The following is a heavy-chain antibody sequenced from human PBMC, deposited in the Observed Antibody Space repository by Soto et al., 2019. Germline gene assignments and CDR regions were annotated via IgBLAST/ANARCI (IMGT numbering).Heavy chain of an antibody. CDR2: IDPSDSYT. CDR1: GYSFTSYW. Sequence: PGESLKISCKGSGYSFTSYWISWVRQMPWKGLEWMGRIDPSDSYTNYSPSFQGHVTISADKSISTAYLQWSSLKASDTAMYYCARLQEADGDNDLTFDYWGQGTLVTVSS. V-gene: IGHV5-10-1*01. D-gene: IGHD6-13*01. CDR3: ARLQEADGDNDLTFDY. J-gene: IGHJ4*02.